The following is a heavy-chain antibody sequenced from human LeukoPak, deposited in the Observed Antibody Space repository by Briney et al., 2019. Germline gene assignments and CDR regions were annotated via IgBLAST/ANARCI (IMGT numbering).Heavy chain of an antibody. J-gene: IGHJ4*02. CDR1: GYTFTSYD. Sequence: GASVKVSCKASGYTFTSYDINWVRQATGQGLEWMGWMNPNSGNTGYAQKFQSRVTITRNTSISTAYMELSSLRSDDTAVYYCARVYGSGGYYWYYFDYWGQGTLVTVSS. V-gene: IGHV1-8*03. CDR2: MNPNSGNT. CDR3: ARVYGSGGYYWYYFDY. D-gene: IGHD3-10*01.